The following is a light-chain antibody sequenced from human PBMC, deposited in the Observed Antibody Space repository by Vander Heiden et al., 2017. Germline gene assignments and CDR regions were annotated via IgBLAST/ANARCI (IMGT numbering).Light chain of an antibody. CDR3: QQSYSTPYT. J-gene: IGKJ2*01. V-gene: IGKV1-39*01. Sequence: DIQMTQSPSSLSASVGDRVTITCRASQSISSYLNWYQQKPGKAPKLLIYAASSLQSGVPSRFSGSGSGTDFTLTISSLKPADFATYYCQQSYSTPYTFGQGTKLEIK. CDR2: AAS. CDR1: QSISSY.